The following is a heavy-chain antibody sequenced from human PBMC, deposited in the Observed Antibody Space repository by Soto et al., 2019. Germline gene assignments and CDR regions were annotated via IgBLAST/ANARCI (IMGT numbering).Heavy chain of an antibody. Sequence: ASVKVSCKAPGYTFTSYAMHWVRQAPGQRLEWVGWINVGNGNTKCPQKFQGRVTTTRDTSASTAYMELSSLRSEDTAVYYCAVEQYYYDSSGYYYYYYGMDVWGQGTTVTVSS. J-gene: IGHJ6*02. CDR1: GYTFTSYA. D-gene: IGHD3-22*01. V-gene: IGHV1-3*01. CDR2: INVGNGNT. CDR3: AVEQYYYDSSGYYYYYYGMDV.